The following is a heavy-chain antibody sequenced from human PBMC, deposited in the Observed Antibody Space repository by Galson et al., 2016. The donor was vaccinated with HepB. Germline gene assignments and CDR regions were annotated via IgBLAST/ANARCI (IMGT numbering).Heavy chain of an antibody. CDR1: GFTFSSYS. D-gene: IGHD1-26*01. J-gene: IGHJ4*02. Sequence: SLRLSCAASGFTFSSYSMHWVRQAPGKGLEWVAVISYDGSNKYYADSVKGRFTISRDNSKNTLHLQINSLRAEDTAVYYCARTNNGNYFAREYWGQGTLVTVSS. CDR2: ISYDGSNK. CDR3: ARTNNGNYFAREY. V-gene: IGHV3-30-3*01.